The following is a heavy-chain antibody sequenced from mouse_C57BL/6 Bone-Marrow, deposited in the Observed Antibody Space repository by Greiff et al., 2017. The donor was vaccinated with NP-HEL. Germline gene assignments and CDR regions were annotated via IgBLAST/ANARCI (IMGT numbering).Heavy chain of an antibody. CDR2: ISYDGSN. V-gene: IGHV3-6*01. J-gene: IGHJ3*01. Sequence: EVQLVESGPGLVKPSQSLSLTCSVTGYSITSGYYWNWIRQFPGNKLEWMGYISYDGSNNYNPSLKNPISITRDTSNNQFFLKLNSVTTEDTATYYCAPYYYGSSSFAYWGQGTLVTVSA. D-gene: IGHD1-1*01. CDR1: GYSITSGYY. CDR3: APYYYGSSSFAY.